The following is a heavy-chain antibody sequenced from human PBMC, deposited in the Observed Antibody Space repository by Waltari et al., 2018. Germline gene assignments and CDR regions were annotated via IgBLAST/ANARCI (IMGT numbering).Heavy chain of an antibody. Sequence: QVQLQESGPGLVKPSETLSLTCAVSGYSISSGYYWGWLRQPPGKGLEWIGSIYHSGSTYYNPSLKSRVTISVDTSKNQFSLKLSSVTAADTAVYYCARVSGWIQLWLWGYFDYWGQGTLVTVSS. D-gene: IGHD5-18*01. V-gene: IGHV4-38-2*01. CDR2: IYHSGST. CDR1: GYSISSGYY. J-gene: IGHJ4*02. CDR3: ARVSGWIQLWLWGYFDY.